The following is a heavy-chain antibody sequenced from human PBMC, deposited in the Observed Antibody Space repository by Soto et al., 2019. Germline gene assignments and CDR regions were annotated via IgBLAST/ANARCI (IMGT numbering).Heavy chain of an antibody. J-gene: IGHJ2*01. CDR3: ARGNHRRLQFWAFAL. CDR2: IIPICGTV. D-gene: IGHD5-12*01. Sequence: QVKLVQSGAEVTKPGSSVKVSCKASGGTFSNYPISWVRQAPGHGIEWMGGIIPICGTVTYAQKFQGRVTITADASTSTAYMELTTRRAEDTAVSYCARGNHRRLQFWAFALWGRGTLITVYS. V-gene: IGHV1-69*12. CDR1: GGTFSNYP.